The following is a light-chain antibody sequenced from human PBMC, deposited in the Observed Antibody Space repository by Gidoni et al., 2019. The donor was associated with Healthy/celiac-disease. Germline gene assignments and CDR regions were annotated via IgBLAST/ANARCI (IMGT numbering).Light chain of an antibody. Sequence: EFVLTQSPATLSLSPGDRSTLSCRASQSVSSYLAWYQQKTGQAPRLLIYDASNRATGIPARFSGSGSGTDFTLTISSLEPEDFAVYYCQQRSNWPPYTFGQGTKLEIK. CDR3: QQRSNWPPYT. CDR2: DAS. V-gene: IGKV3-11*01. CDR1: QSVSSY. J-gene: IGKJ2*01.